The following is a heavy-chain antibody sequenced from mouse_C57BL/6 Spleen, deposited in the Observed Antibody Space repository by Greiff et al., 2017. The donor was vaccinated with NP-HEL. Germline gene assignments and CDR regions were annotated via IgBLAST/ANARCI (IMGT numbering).Heavy chain of an antibody. D-gene: IGHD1-1*01. V-gene: IGHV7-3*01. J-gene: IGHJ1*03. CDR3: ARYTEAQDYYGSSYCYFDV. Sequence: EVKLVESGGGLVQPGGSLSLSCAASGFTFTDYYMSWVRQPPGKALEWLGFIRNKANGYTTEYSASVKGRFTISRDNSQSILYLQMNSLRAEDSATYYCARYTEAQDYYGSSYCYFDVWGTGTTVTVSS. CDR1: GFTFTDYY. CDR2: IRNKANGYTT.